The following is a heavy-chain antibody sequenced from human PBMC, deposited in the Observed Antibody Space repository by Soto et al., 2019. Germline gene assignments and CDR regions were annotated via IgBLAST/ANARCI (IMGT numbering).Heavy chain of an antibody. CDR3: TRFTIFGVVIIPSDAFDI. V-gene: IGHV3-49*03. Sequence: GGSLRLSCTASGFTFGDYAMSWFRQAPGKGLEWVGFIRSKAYGGTTEYAASVKGRFTISRDDSKSIAYLQMNSLKTEDTAVYYCTRFTIFGVVIIPSDAFDIWGQGTMVTV. CDR1: GFTFGDYA. CDR2: IRSKAYGGTT. D-gene: IGHD3-3*01. J-gene: IGHJ3*02.